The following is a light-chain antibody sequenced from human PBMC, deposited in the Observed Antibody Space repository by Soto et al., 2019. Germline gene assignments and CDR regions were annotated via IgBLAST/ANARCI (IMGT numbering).Light chain of an antibody. CDR2: EVS. J-gene: IGLJ7*01. CDR3: SSHAGSNNLGV. Sequence: QSALTQPPSASGSPGQSVTISCTGTSSDIGGYNYVSWYQQHPGKAPKLMIYEVSKRPSGVPDRFSGSKSGNTASLTVSGLQAEDEADYHCSSHAGSNNLGVFGGGTQLTVL. CDR1: SSDIGGYNY. V-gene: IGLV2-8*01.